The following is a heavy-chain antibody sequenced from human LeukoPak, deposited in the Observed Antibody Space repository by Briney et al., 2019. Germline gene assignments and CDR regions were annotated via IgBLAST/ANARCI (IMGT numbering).Heavy chain of an antibody. D-gene: IGHD4-23*01. Sequence: GGSLRLSCAASRFTFSNYGMHWVRQAPGKGLEWVAVISYDGSNKYYADSVKGRFTISRDNSKNTLYLQMNSLRAEDTAVYYCAKDARVVTVGGVDYWGQGTLVTVSS. CDR3: AKDARVVTVGGVDY. V-gene: IGHV3-30*18. CDR2: ISYDGSNK. J-gene: IGHJ4*02. CDR1: RFTFSNYG.